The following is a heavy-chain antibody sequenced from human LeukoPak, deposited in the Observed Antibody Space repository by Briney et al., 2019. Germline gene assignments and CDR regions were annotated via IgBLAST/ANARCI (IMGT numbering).Heavy chain of an antibody. V-gene: IGHV3-7*01. J-gene: IGHJ3*02. CDR2: IKQDGSEK. CDR3: ASRHYDFWSGYLDDAFDI. D-gene: IGHD3-3*01. Sequence: GGSLRLSCVASGFTFSSYWMSWVRQAPGKGLEWVANIKQDGSEKYYVDSVKGRFTISRDNAKNSLYLQMNSLRAEDTAVYYCASRHYDFWSGYLDDAFDIWGQGTMVTVSS. CDR1: GFTFSSYW.